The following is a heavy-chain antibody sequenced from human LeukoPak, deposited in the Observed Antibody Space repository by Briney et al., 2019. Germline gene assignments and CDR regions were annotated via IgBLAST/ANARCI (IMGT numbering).Heavy chain of an antibody. CDR2: IIPIFGTA. CDR1: GGTFSSYA. Sequence: GASVKVSCKASGGTFSSYAISWVRQAPGQGLEWMGGIIPIFGTANYAQKFQGRVTITADTSTSTAYMELRSLRSDDTAVYYCARRVDTAMGFDYWGQGTLVTVSS. CDR3: ARRVDTAMGFDY. J-gene: IGHJ4*02. D-gene: IGHD5-18*01. V-gene: IGHV1-69*06.